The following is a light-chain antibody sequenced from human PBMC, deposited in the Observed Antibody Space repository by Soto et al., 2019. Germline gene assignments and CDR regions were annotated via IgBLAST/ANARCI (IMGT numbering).Light chain of an antibody. CDR3: QQYNNWPPLT. Sequence: EIVMTQSPANLSVSPGERATLSCRASQSVSSNLAWYQQKPGQAPRLLIYGASTRATGIPARFSGSGSGTEFTITISSLQSEDFAVYYCQQYNNWPPLTFGGGTKVEIK. CDR1: QSVSSN. CDR2: GAS. J-gene: IGKJ4*01. V-gene: IGKV3-15*01.